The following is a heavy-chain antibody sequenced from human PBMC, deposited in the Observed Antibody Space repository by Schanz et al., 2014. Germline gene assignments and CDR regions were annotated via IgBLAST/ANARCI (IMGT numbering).Heavy chain of an antibody. Sequence: EVQLVQSGGGLVQPGGSLRLSCAASGFTFSSHWMHWVRQDPGKGLVWVARIKSDGSSTSYADSVKGRFTISRDNSKNTLYLQMNSLRAEDTAVYYCARKVVATIGGYYDNWGQGTLVTVSS. CDR3: ARKVVATIGGYYDN. J-gene: IGHJ4*02. D-gene: IGHD5-12*01. CDR2: IKSDGSST. CDR1: GFTFSSHW. V-gene: IGHV3-74*01.